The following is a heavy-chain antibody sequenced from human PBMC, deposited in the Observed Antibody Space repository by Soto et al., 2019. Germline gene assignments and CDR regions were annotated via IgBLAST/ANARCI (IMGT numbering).Heavy chain of an antibody. CDR3: AHISSWYYFDY. D-gene: IGHD6-13*01. CDR2: IYWDDDK. CDR1: GFSLSTSGVG. V-gene: IGHV2-5*02. J-gene: IGHJ4*02. Sequence: QITLKESGPTLVKPTQTLTLTCTFSGFSLSTSGVGVGWIRQPPGKALEWLGIIYWDDDKRYSPSLRSRLTLTKDTSKNQVVLTMTNVDPVDTATHYCAHISSWYYFDYWGQGTLVTVSS.